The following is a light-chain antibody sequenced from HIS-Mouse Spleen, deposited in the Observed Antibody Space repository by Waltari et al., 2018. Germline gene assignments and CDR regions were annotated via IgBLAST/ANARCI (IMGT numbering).Light chain of an antibody. Sequence: QSALPQPPSVSRSPGQSLSTPCPGTGRDVAGTILVSQYQLHPGKAPKLMIYEVSNRPSRLSNRFSCSKSGNTASLTISGLQAEDEADYYCSSYTSSSFNVVFGGGTKLTVL. J-gene: IGLJ2*01. CDR2: EVS. V-gene: IGLV2-14*01. CDR3: SSYTSSSFNVV. CDR1: GRDVAGTIL.